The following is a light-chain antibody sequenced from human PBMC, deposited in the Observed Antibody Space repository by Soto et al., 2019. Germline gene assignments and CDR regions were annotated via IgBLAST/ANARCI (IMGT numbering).Light chain of an antibody. J-gene: IGKJ4*02. CDR2: AAS. CDR1: QGISSY. CDR3: QQLNSYPLLT. V-gene: IGKV1-9*01. Sequence: IQLTQSPSFLSAAVGDRVTITCRASQGISSYLAWYQQKPGKAPKLLIYAASTLQSGVPSRFSGSGSGTEFTLTIISLQPEDFATYYCQQLNSYPLLTFGGGPKVEIK.